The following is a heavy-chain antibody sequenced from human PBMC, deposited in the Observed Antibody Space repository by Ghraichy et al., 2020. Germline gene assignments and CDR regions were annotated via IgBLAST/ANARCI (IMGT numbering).Heavy chain of an antibody. CDR2: IYHSGST. D-gene: IGHD3-16*01. V-gene: IGHV4-30-2*01. CDR1: GGSISSGGYS. Sequence: SETLSLTCAVSGGSISSGGYSWSWIRQPPGKGLEWIGYIYHSGSTYYNPSLKSRVTISVDRSKNQFSLKLSSVTAADTAGYYCARSGSEGGNYYYGMDVWGQGTTVTVSS. CDR3: ARSGSEGGNYYYGMDV. J-gene: IGHJ6*02.